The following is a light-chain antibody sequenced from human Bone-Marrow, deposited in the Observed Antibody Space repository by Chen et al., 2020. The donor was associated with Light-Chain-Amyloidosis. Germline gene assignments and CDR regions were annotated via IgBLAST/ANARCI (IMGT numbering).Light chain of an antibody. J-gene: IGLJ1*01. CDR3: SSYTTNYTLI. V-gene: IGLV2-14*01. CDR2: EVS. CDR1: TYDIGAYNY. Sequence: QSALTQPASVSGSPGQSITLSCTGTTYDIGAYNYVSWYQQHPGKAHKLIIYEVSNRPSGVSSRFFGSRSGDTASLTISGLQAEDEADYYCSSYTTNYTLIFGPGTRVTVL.